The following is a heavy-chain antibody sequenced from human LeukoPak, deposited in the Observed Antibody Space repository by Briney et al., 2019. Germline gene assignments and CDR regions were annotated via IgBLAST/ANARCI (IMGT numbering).Heavy chain of an antibody. Sequence: SVRPSCTASRYTFTGYYMHSGRHAPGQGRECMGWINTNSGGPNYTQQFKGWVTMTRATSISTAYMELSRLRSDDTALYYCARGTPSPTVTTSWDFDYWGQGTRVTVSS. CDR3: ARGTPSPTVTTSWDFDY. V-gene: IGHV1-2*04. J-gene: IGHJ4*02. CDR2: INTNSGGP. D-gene: IGHD4-17*01. CDR1: RYTFTGYY.